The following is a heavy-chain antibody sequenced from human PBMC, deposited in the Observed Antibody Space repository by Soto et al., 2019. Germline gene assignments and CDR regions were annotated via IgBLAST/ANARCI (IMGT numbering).Heavy chain of an antibody. D-gene: IGHD2-15*01. Sequence: GGSLRLSCAASGFTFSDYYMSWIRQAPGKGLEWVSYISSSGTTIYYADSVKGRFTISRDNAKNSLYLQMNSLRAEDTAVYYCASGFRFLGYCSGGSCYPDAFDIWGQGTMVTVSS. V-gene: IGHV3-11*01. J-gene: IGHJ3*02. CDR3: ASGFRFLGYCSGGSCYPDAFDI. CDR1: GFTFSDYY. CDR2: ISSSGTTI.